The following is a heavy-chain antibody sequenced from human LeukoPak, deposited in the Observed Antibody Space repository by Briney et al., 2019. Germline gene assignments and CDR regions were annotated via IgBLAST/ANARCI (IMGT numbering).Heavy chain of an antibody. CDR2: ISGSGGST. D-gene: IGHD3-3*01. Sequence: GGSLRLSCAASGFTFSSYAMSWVRQAPGKGLEWVSAISGSGGSTYYADSVKGRFTISRDNAKNSLYLQMNSLRAEDTAVYYCARETPPYYDFWSGPNWFDPWGQGTLVTVSS. J-gene: IGHJ5*02. CDR1: GFTFSSYA. V-gene: IGHV3-23*01. CDR3: ARETPPYYDFWSGPNWFDP.